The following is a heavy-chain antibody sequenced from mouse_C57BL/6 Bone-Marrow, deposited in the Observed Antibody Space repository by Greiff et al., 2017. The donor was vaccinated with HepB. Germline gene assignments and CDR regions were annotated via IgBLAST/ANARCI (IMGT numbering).Heavy chain of an antibody. D-gene: IGHD2-2*01. V-gene: IGHV1-81*01. Sequence: QVQLKQSGAELARPGASVKLSCKASGYTFTSYGLSWVKQRTGQGLEWIGEIYPRSGNTYYNEKFKGKATLTADKSSSTAYMELRSLTSEDSAVYFCARERMVTSGFDYWGQGTTLTVSS. J-gene: IGHJ2*01. CDR3: ARERMVTSGFDY. CDR2: IYPRSGNT. CDR1: GYTFTSYG.